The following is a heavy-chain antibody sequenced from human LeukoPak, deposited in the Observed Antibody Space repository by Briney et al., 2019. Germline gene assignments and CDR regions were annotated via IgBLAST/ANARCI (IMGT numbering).Heavy chain of an antibody. CDR2: IYPGDSDT. CDR1: GYSFTSYW. V-gene: IGHV5-51*01. D-gene: IGHD5-18*01. Sequence: GESLKISCKGSGYSFTSYWIGWVRQMPGKGLEWMGIIYPGDSDTRYSPSFQGQVTISADKSISTAYLQWSSLKASDTAMYYCARQDTAMATDYYGMDVWGQGTTVTVS. J-gene: IGHJ6*02. CDR3: ARQDTAMATDYYGMDV.